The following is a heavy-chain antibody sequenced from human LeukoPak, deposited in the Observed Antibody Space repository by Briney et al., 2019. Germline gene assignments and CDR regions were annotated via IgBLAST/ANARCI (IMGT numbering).Heavy chain of an antibody. D-gene: IGHD5-12*01. J-gene: IGHJ4*02. Sequence: SVKVSCKASGGTFSSHAISWVRQAPGQGLEWVGGIIPIFGTTNYAQKFQGRVTITTDESTSTGYMELRSLRSDDTAVYYCARGDSGYDYGFDNWGLGTLVTVSS. CDR1: GGTFSSHA. V-gene: IGHV1-69*05. CDR3: ARGDSGYDYGFDN. CDR2: IIPIFGTT.